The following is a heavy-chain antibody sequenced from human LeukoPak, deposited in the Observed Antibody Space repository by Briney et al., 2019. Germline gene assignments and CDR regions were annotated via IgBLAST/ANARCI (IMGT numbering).Heavy chain of an antibody. Sequence: PGGSLRLSCAASGFTFSSYSMNWVRQAPGKGLEWVSSISSSSSYIYYADSVKGLFTISRDNAKNSLYLQMNSLRAEDTAVYYCARAGTTVYYYMDVWGKGTTVTVSS. V-gene: IGHV3-21*01. D-gene: IGHD1-7*01. J-gene: IGHJ6*03. CDR1: GFTFSSYS. CDR2: ISSSSSYI. CDR3: ARAGTTVYYYMDV.